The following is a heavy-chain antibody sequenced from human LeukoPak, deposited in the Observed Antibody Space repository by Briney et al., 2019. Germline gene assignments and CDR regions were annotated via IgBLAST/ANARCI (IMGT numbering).Heavy chain of an antibody. CDR1: GYNFITFY. J-gene: IGHJ4*02. CDR2: INPKNGAT. V-gene: IGHV1-46*04. Sequence: SVNDSCQATGYNFITFYLHWVRPAPGQGLDWMGLINPKNGATSYAQKLQGRVTIIRDMSTSTVFIELSSLRSEDTAVYYSATQGYAQGITTPFDYWGQGTLLTVSS. D-gene: IGHD3-22*01. CDR3: ATQGYAQGITTPFDY.